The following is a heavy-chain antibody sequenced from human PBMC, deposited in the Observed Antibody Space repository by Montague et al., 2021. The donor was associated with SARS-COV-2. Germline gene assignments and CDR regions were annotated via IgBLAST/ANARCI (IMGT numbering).Heavy chain of an antibody. CDR1: GFSISSGYY. D-gene: IGHD3-3*01. CDR2: RYQNGAT. CDR3: ARSGVGIFDFSYFDS. J-gene: IGHJ4*02. V-gene: IGHV4-38-2*02. Sequence: SETLSLTCSVSGFSISSGYYWGWIRQTPGKGLERIGSRYQNGATXYSPSLKRPVTILLDTFKNQFSLSLTSVTAADTAVYYCARSGVGIFDFSYFDSWGQGSLVIVSS.